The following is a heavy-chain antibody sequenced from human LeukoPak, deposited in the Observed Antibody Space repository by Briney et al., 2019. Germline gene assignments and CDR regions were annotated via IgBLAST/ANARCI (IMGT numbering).Heavy chain of an antibody. J-gene: IGHJ4*02. Sequence: PSETLSLTCTVSGGSISSSSYYWGWIRQPPGKGLEWIGSIYYSGSTYYNPSLKSRVTISVDTSKNQFSLKLSSVTAADTAVYYCARHGVAAAADYWGQGTLVTVSS. D-gene: IGHD6-13*01. CDR3: ARHGVAAAADY. CDR2: IYYSGST. CDR1: GGSISSSSYY. V-gene: IGHV4-39*01.